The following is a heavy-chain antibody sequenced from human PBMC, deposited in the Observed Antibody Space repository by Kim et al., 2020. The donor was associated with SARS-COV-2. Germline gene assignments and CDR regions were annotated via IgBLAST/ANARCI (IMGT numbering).Heavy chain of an antibody. CDR2: INHSGST. CDR1: GGSFSGYY. CDR3: ARMDRRDYGDYVGKISAFDY. V-gene: IGHV4-34*01. Sequence: SETLSLTCAVYGGSFSGYYWSWIRQPPGKGLEWIGEINHSGSTNYNPSLKSRVTISVDTSKNQFSLKLSSVTAADTAVYYCARMDRRDYGDYVGKISAFDYWGQGTLVTVSS. D-gene: IGHD4-17*01. J-gene: IGHJ4*02.